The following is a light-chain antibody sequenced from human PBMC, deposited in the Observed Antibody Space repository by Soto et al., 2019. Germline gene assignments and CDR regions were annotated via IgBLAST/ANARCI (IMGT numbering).Light chain of an antibody. CDR1: QSISSN. Sequence: ETVMTQSPATLSVPPGESATLSCRASQSISSNLAWFQQKPGQAPRLLIYDASTMATGFPARFSGSGSGTEFTLTISSLQSEDFAVYYCQQYNNWPLTFGGGTKVDIK. J-gene: IGKJ4*01. V-gene: IGKV3-15*01. CDR3: QQYNNWPLT. CDR2: DAS.